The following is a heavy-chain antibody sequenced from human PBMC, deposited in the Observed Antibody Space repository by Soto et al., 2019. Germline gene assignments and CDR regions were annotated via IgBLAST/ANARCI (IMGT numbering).Heavy chain of an antibody. V-gene: IGHV4-30-2*01. J-gene: IGHJ4*02. CDR2: IFYSGTT. CDR3: ARGPYYDFWSGHRGFDY. CDR1: GGSIGSGDYS. D-gene: IGHD3-3*01. Sequence: HLRLQESGSGLVKPSQTLSLTCAVSGGSIGSGDYSWSWIRQPPGKGLEWIGYIFYSGTTYYNPSLKSRVTISVDGSKNQFSLRLSSLTAADTAVYFCARGPYYDFWSGHRGFDYWGQGTLVTVSS.